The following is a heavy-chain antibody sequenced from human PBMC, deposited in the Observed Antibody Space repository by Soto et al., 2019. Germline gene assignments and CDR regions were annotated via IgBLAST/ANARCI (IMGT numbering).Heavy chain of an antibody. J-gene: IGHJ5*02. CDR1: GYTFTTYY. CDR3: ARWAFTSSFDCRRFDP. Sequence: GASVKVSCKASGYTFTTYYLHWVRQAPGQGLEWMGIINPSSGSTNYAQKFQGRVTMTRDTSTSTVYMELNSLRSEDTAVYYCARWAFTSSFDCRRFDPWGQGTLVTVSS. CDR2: INPSSGST. V-gene: IGHV1-46*01. D-gene: IGHD2-15*01.